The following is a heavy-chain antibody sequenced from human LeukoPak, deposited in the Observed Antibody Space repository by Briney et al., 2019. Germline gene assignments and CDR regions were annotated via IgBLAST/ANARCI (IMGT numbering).Heavy chain of an antibody. D-gene: IGHD4-17*01. Sequence: SETLSLTCTVSGGTISSYYWSWIRQPPGKGLEWIGYIYYSGSTNYNPSLKSRVTISVDTSKNQFSLKLSSVTAADTAVYYCARSRSNPLSFDYWGQGTLVTVSS. V-gene: IGHV4-59*01. CDR3: ARSRSNPLSFDY. J-gene: IGHJ4*02. CDR1: GGTISSYY. CDR2: IYYSGST.